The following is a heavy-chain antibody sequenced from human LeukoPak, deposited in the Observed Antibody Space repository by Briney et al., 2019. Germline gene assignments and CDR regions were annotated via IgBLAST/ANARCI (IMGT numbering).Heavy chain of an antibody. CDR1: GFSLSTSGMC. Sequence: SGPTLVNPTQTLTLTCTFSGFSLSTSGMCVSWIRQPPGKALEWLARIDWDDDKYYSTSLKTRLTISKDTSKNQVVLTMTNMGPVDTATYYCARIPAITMVRGVINDYYGMDVWGQGTTVTVSS. CDR2: IDWDDDK. D-gene: IGHD3-10*01. J-gene: IGHJ6*02. V-gene: IGHV2-70*11. CDR3: ARIPAITMVRGVINDYYGMDV.